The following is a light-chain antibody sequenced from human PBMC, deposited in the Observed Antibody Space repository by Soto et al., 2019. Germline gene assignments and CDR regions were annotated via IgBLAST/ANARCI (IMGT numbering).Light chain of an antibody. V-gene: IGKV3-20*01. CDR1: QSVDSRY. CDR3: QQYGSSPRYS. J-gene: IGKJ2*03. CDR2: AVS. Sequence: DIVLTQSPGTLSLSPGERATLSCRASQSVDSRYLAWYQQNPGQAPRLLIYAVSSRATAIPDRFSGSGSGTDFTLTISRLEPEDFAEYYCQQYGSSPRYSFGQGTKVEIK.